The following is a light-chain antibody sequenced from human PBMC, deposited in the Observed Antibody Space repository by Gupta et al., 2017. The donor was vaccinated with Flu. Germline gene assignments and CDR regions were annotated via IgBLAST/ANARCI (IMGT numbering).Light chain of an antibody. CDR1: QSVRTN. J-gene: IGKJ4*01. CDR3: QQYKNWPFVT. CDR2: GSS. V-gene: IGKV3-15*01. Sequence: ATLSVSPGERATLSCGASQSVRTNVAWYQQKPGQAPRLLIYGSSTRATDVPARFSGSGSGTEFTLTISSRQSEDFAVYYCQQYKNWPFVTFGGGTKVEIK.